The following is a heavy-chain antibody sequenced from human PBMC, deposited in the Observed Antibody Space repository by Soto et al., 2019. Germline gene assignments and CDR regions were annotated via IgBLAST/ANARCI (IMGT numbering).Heavy chain of an antibody. CDR1: GGSISSGGYY. V-gene: IGHV4-31*03. Sequence: QGQLQESGPGLLKPSQTLSLTCTGSGGSISSGGYYWRWIRQHPWKGLERFGYISYSGRTYYNPSLKIRVTTSLDTCKNQFYLKLSSVTAEDKAVYDCARRSTGHWFDPRGQGTPVMVSS. D-gene: IGHD1-26*01. J-gene: IGHJ5*02. CDR3: ARRSTGHWFDP. CDR2: ISYSGRT.